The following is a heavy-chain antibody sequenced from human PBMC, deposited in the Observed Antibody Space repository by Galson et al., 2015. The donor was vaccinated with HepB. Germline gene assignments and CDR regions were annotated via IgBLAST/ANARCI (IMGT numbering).Heavy chain of an antibody. CDR1: GFTFSDYY. D-gene: IGHD6-19*01. CDR2: ISSSSSYT. J-gene: IGHJ5*02. Sequence: SLRLSCAASGFTFSDYYMSWIRQAPGKGLEWVSYISSSSSYTNYADSVKGRFTISRGNAKNSLYLQMNSLRAEDTAVYYCARSIAVAPRGWFDPWGQGTLVTVSS. V-gene: IGHV3-11*03. CDR3: ARSIAVAPRGWFDP.